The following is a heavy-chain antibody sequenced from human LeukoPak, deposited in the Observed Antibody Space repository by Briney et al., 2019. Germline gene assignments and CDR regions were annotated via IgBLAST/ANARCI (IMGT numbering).Heavy chain of an antibody. Sequence: GSLRLSCAASGFTFSGYAMSWVRQAPGKGLEWVSAISGSGGSTYYADSVKGRFTISRDNSKNTLYLQMNSLRAEDTAVYYCAKSGGGTTSVDWFDPWGQGTLVTVSS. CDR1: GFTFSGYA. D-gene: IGHD4-23*01. V-gene: IGHV3-23*01. J-gene: IGHJ5*02. CDR2: ISGSGGST. CDR3: AKSGGGTTSVDWFDP.